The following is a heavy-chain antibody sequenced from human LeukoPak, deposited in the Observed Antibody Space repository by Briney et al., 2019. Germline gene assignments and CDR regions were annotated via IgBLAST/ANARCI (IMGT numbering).Heavy chain of an antibody. CDR1: GFTFSSYG. D-gene: IGHD6-19*01. J-gene: IGHJ1*01. Sequence: GGSLRLSCAASGFTFSSYGMHWVRQAPGKGLEWVAVISYDGSNKYYADSVKGRFTISRDNPKNTLYLQMNSLRAEDTAVYYCAKSIAVAEGYFQHWGQGTLVTVSS. CDR2: ISYDGSNK. V-gene: IGHV3-30*18. CDR3: AKSIAVAEGYFQH.